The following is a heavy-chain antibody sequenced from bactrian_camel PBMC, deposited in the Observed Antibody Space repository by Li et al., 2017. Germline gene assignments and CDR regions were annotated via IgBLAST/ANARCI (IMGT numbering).Heavy chain of an antibody. CDR1: GFTFSAVT. Sequence: EVQLVESGGGSVQAGGSLRLSCAASGFTFSAVTMSWVRQAPGKGLEWVSSIYTGSSPHYTGGESTFYADSVKGRFTISQDNARNTVYLQMNSLKPEDSAMYYCAAADSDVWYTLASEFWRRFDAAASRGQGTQVTVS. D-gene: IGHD1*01. V-gene: IGHV3S2*01. J-gene: IGHJ4*01. CDR2: IYTGSSPHYTGGEST. CDR3: AAADSDVWYTLASEFWRRFDAAAS.